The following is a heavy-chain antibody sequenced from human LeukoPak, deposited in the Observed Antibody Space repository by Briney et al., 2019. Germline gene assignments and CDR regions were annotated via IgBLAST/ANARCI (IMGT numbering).Heavy chain of an antibody. CDR3: ASIHSSGWYSENDY. J-gene: IGHJ4*02. D-gene: IGHD6-19*01. CDR1: GGSISGSSYY. CDR2: IYYSGNT. V-gene: IGHV4-39*07. Sequence: SETLSPTCTVSGGSISGSSYYWGWIRQPPGKGLEWIGSIYYSGNTYYNPSLKSRVTISVDTSKNQFSLKLNSVTAADTAVYYCASIHSSGWYSENDYWGQGTLVTVSS.